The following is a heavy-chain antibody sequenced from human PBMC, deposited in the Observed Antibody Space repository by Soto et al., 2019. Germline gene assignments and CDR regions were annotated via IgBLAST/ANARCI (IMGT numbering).Heavy chain of an antibody. CDR1: GFTFSSYA. CDR3: AKDPVGYCSGGSCSPFDY. J-gene: IGHJ4*02. V-gene: IGHV3-23*01. D-gene: IGHD2-15*01. CDR2: ISGSGGST. Sequence: EVQLLESGGGLVQPGGSLRLSCAASGFTFSSYAMSWVRQAPGKGLEWVSAISGSGGSTYYADSVKGRFTISRDNSKNTLYVQMNSLRAEDTAVYYCAKDPVGYCSGGSCSPFDYWGQGTLVTVSS.